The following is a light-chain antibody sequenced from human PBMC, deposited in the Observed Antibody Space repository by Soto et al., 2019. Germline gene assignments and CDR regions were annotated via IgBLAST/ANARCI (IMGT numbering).Light chain of an antibody. V-gene: IGLV2-14*01. CDR1: SRDVGGYDY. CDR2: EVS. Sequence: QSALTQPASVSGSPGQSITISCTGTSRDVGGYDYVSWYQQHPGKVPRVMIYEVSNRPSGVSHRFSGSKSGNTASLTISGLQAEDEADYYCSSYTSSSIYYVFGTGTKGTVL. CDR3: SSYTSSSIYYV. J-gene: IGLJ1*01.